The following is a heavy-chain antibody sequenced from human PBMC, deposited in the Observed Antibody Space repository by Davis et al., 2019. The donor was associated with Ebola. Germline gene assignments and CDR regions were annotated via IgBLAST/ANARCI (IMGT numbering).Heavy chain of an antibody. V-gene: IGHV1-18*01. Sequence: ASVKVSCKASGGTFSSYAISWVRQAPGQGLEWMGWISAYNGNTNYAQKLQGRVTMTTDTSTSTAYMELSSLRSEDTAVYYCARDRERGGYFDYWGQGTLVTVSS. CDR2: ISAYNGNT. J-gene: IGHJ4*02. CDR3: ARDRERGGYFDY. D-gene: IGHD3-16*01. CDR1: GGTFSSYA.